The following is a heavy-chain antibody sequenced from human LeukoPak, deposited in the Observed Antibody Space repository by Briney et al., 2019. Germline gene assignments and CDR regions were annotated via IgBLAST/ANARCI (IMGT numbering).Heavy chain of an antibody. CDR1: GGSISSYY. CDR3: ARDHQRFHYGSGSYGDAFDI. CDR2: IYYSGST. V-gene: IGHV4-59*01. J-gene: IGHJ3*02. Sequence: SETLSLTCTVSGGSISSYYWSWIRQPPGKGLEWIGYIYYSGSTNYNPSLKSRVTISVDTSKNQFSLKLSSVTAADTAVYYYARDHQRFHYGSGSYGDAFDIWGQGTMVTVSS. D-gene: IGHD3-10*01.